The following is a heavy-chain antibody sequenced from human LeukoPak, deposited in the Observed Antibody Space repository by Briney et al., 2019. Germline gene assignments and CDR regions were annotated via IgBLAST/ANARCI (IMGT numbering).Heavy chain of an antibody. J-gene: IGHJ4*02. V-gene: IGHV1-69*13. CDR3: ATDYYDILTGYYDHC. Sequence: SVKVSCKASGGTFSSYAISWVRQAPGQGLEWMGGIIPIFGTANYAQKFQGRVTITADESTSTAYMELSSLRSEDTAVYYCATDYYDILTGYYDHCWGQGTLVTVSS. CDR1: GGTFSSYA. CDR2: IIPIFGTA. D-gene: IGHD3-9*01.